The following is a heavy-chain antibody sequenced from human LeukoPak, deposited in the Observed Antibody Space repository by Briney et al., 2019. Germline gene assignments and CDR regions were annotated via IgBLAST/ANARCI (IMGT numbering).Heavy chain of an antibody. CDR2: IYSDGNT. CDR1: GFTVSSIH. J-gene: IGHJ4*02. V-gene: IGHV3-53*01. CDR3: ARDAGWGGATDY. D-gene: IGHD1-26*01. Sequence: GGSLRLSCAASGFTVSSIHMSWVRQGPGKGLEWVSVIYSDGNTYYADSVRGRFTISRDNSKNTLSLQMNSLRAEDTAVYYCARDAGWGGATDYWGQGTLVTVSS.